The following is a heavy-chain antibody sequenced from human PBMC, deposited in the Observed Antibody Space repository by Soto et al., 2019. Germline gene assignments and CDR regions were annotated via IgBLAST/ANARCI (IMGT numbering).Heavy chain of an antibody. V-gene: IGHV4-34*01. J-gene: IGHJ6*02. CDR2: INHSGST. D-gene: IGHD3-3*01. Sequence: SETLSLTCAVYGGSFSGYYWSWIRQPPGKGLEWIGEINHSGSTDYNPSLKSRVTISVDTSKNQFSLKLSSVTAADTAVYYCARGPLSITIFGVARTSDYYYGMDVWGQGTTVTVSS. CDR3: ARGPLSITIFGVARTSDYYYGMDV. CDR1: GGSFSGYY.